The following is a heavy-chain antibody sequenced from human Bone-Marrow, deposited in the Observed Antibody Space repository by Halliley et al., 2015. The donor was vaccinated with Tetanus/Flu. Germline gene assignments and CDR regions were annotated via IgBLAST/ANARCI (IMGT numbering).Heavy chain of an antibody. V-gene: IGHV5-51*01. Sequence: QLVQSGAEVKKPGESLKISCKGSGYKFTNNWIGWVRQMPGKGLEWMGIIYPGDSDTRYSPSFQGQVTISADKSISTAYLQWSSLKASDTAMYFCARHNYASGSQMGFNNWFDPWGQGTLVTVSS. CDR2: IYPGDSDT. CDR1: GYKFTNNW. J-gene: IGHJ5*02. D-gene: IGHD3-10*01. CDR3: ARHNYASGSQMGFNNWFDP.